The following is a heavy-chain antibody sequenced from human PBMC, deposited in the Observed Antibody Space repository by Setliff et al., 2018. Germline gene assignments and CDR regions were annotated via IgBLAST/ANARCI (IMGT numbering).Heavy chain of an antibody. CDR2: IYHSGST. CDR1: GGSISSSNW. V-gene: IGHV4-4*02. Sequence: SETLSLTCTVSGGSISSSNWWSWVRQPPGKGLEWIGEIYHSGSTNYNPSLKSRVTISVDTSKNQFSLKLSSVTAADTAVYYCARDVRYYYGSGSYYNDWFDPWGQGTLVTVSS. D-gene: IGHD3-10*01. CDR3: ARDVRYYYGSGSYYNDWFDP. J-gene: IGHJ5*02.